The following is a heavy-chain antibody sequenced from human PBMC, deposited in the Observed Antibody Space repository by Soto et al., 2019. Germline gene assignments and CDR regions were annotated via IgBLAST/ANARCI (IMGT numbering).Heavy chain of an antibody. CDR2: IRSKANSYAT. CDR1: GFTFSGSA. CDR3: IRGLAV. V-gene: IGHV3-73*02. Sequence: EVQLVESGGGLVQPGGSLKLSCAASGFTFSGSAMHWVRQASGKGLEWVGRIRSKANSYATAYAASVKGRFTLSRDDSKNTAYLPINSLKTEDTAVYSCIRGLAVWGQGTTGTVAS. J-gene: IGHJ6*02.